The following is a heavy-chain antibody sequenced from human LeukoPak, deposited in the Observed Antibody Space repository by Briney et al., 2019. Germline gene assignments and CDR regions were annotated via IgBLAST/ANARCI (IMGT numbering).Heavy chain of an antibody. CDR2: ISAKNGNT. J-gene: IGHJ4*02. CDR1: GYIFTNYA. Sequence: ASVKVSCKASGYIFTNYAVTWVRQAPGQGLEWMGWISAKNGNTKYVQKFQGRVTMTTDTSTSTAYMELRSLRSDDTAVYYCARGAMTTVTTYLDYWGQGTLVTVSS. V-gene: IGHV1-18*01. D-gene: IGHD4-11*01. CDR3: ARGAMTTVTTYLDY.